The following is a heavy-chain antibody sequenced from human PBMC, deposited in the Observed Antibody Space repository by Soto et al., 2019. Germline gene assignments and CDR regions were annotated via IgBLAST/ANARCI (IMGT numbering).Heavy chain of an antibody. CDR3: AREPLDCSRTSCNYYYGMDV. J-gene: IGHJ6*02. CDR1: GFTFSSYG. Sequence: GGSLRLSCAASGFTFSSYGMHWVRQAPGKGLEWVAVIWYDGSNKYYADSVKGRVTISRDKSKNTLYLQMNSLRAEDTDVYYCAREPLDCSRTSCNYYYGMDVWGQGTTVTVSS. CDR2: IWYDGSNK. V-gene: IGHV3-33*01. D-gene: IGHD2-2*01.